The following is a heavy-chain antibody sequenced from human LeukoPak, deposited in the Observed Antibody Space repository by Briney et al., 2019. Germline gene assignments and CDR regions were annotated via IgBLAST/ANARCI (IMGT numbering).Heavy chain of an antibody. CDR3: ATLTVQVVPAPQSDY. D-gene: IGHD2-21*02. CDR1: GYTLTELS. CDR2: IIPIFGTA. J-gene: IGHJ4*02. V-gene: IGHV1-69*13. Sequence: SVKVSCKVSGYTLTELSMHWVRQAPGQGLEWMGGIIPIFGTANYAQKFQGRVTITADESTSTAYMELSSLRSEDTAVYYCATLTVQVVPAPQSDYWGQGTLVTVSS.